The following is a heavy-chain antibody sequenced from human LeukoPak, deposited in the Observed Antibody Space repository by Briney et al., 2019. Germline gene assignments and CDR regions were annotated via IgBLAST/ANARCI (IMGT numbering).Heavy chain of an antibody. Sequence: TSETLSLTCTVSGGSISSYYWSWIRQPPGKGLEWIGYIYYSGSTNYNPSLKSRVTISVDTSENQFSLKLSSVTAADTAVYYCARDGLTGGAFDIWGQGTMVTVSS. CDR3: ARDGLTGGAFDI. CDR1: GGSISSYY. D-gene: IGHD1-1*01. J-gene: IGHJ3*02. CDR2: IYYSGST. V-gene: IGHV4-59*01.